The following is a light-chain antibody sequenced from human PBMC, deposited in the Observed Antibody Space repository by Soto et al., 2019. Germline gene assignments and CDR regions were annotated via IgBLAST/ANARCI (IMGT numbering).Light chain of an antibody. Sequence: QSALTQPASVCGSPGQSITISCTGTSSDVGGYNYVSWYQQHPGKAPKLMIYDVSNRPSGVSNRFSGSKSGNTASLTISGLQAEDEADYYCSSYTISSTLVVFGGGTKLTVL. V-gene: IGLV2-14*01. J-gene: IGLJ2*01. CDR3: SSYTISSTLVV. CDR2: DVS. CDR1: SSDVGGYNY.